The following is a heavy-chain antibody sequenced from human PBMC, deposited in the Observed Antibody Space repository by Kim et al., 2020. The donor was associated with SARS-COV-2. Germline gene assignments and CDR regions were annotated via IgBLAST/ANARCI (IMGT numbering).Heavy chain of an antibody. J-gene: IGHJ6*02. V-gene: IGHV3-43*01. D-gene: IGHD3-3*01. Sequence: KGRLTISRDNSKNSLYLQMNSLRTEDTALYYCAKDTIFGVHAYYYYGMDVWGQGTTVTVSS. CDR3: AKDTIFGVHAYYYYGMDV.